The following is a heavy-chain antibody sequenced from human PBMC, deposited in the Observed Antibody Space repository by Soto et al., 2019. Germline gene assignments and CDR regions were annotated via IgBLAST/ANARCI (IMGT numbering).Heavy chain of an antibody. CDR2: ISGGGGST. D-gene: IGHD2-21*02. V-gene: IGHV3-23*01. CDR3: AKGFIVVVTVLRPDDAFDV. J-gene: IGHJ3*01. CDR1: GFTFGNYG. Sequence: DVQLLESGGGLVQPGGSLRLSCAASGFTFGNYGINWVRQAPGKGLEWVSGISGGGGSTYYADSVKGRFTVSRDPSKNSVFLEMNTLTAEDTAVYYCAKGFIVVVTVLRPDDAFDVWGQGTLVTVSS.